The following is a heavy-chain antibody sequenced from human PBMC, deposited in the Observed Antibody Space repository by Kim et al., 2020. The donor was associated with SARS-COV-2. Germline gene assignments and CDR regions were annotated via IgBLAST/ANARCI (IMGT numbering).Heavy chain of an antibody. Sequence: ASVKVSCKASGYTFTTYSIHWVRQAPGQRLEWMGWINGGNGNTKYSQNFQGRVTITRDTSASTAYMELSSLRSEDTAVYYCARDHEAVADTWYYYGMDVWGQRAPVTVSS. CDR1: GYTFTTYS. J-gene: IGHJ6*01. CDR2: INGGNGNT. V-gene: IGHV1-3*01. D-gene: IGHD6-19*01. CDR3: ARDHEAVADTWYYYGMDV.